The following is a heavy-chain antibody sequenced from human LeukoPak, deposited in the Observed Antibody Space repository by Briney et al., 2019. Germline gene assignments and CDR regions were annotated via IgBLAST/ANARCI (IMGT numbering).Heavy chain of an antibody. CDR2: IYTSANT. CDR3: ARDAVTYDAFDI. Sequence: PSETLSLTCTVSGASISSYYWSWIRQPAGKGLEWIGRIYTSANTNYSPSFKSRATISVDTSKNQFSLKLSSVTAADTAVYYCARDAVTYDAFDIWGQGTMVTVSS. CDR1: GASISSYY. J-gene: IGHJ3*02. V-gene: IGHV4-4*07. D-gene: IGHD2-21*02.